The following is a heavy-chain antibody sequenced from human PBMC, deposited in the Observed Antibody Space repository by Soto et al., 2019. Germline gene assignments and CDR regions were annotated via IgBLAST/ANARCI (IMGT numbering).Heavy chain of an antibody. D-gene: IGHD1-26*01. CDR2: ISSSGRTI. J-gene: IGHJ4*02. Sequence: GGSLRLSCAASGFTFSDYYMTWIRQAPGKGLEWVSYISSSGRTIYYADSVKGRFTISRDNAKNSLYLQMNSLRAEDTAVYYCARDTMGATTDFDYWGQGTLVTVSS. V-gene: IGHV3-11*01. CDR3: ARDTMGATTDFDY. CDR1: GFTFSDYY.